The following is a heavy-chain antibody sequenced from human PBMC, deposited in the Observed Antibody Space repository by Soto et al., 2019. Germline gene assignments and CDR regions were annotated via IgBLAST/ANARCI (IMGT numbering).Heavy chain of an antibody. Sequence: ASVKVSCKASGYTFTSYAMHWVRQAPGQRLEWMGWINAGNGNTKYSQKLQGRVTITRDTSASTAYMELSSLRSEDTAVYYCVRRHVSATGIDWFDPWGQGTLVTVSS. CDR2: INAGNGNT. V-gene: IGHV1-3*01. D-gene: IGHD6-13*01. J-gene: IGHJ5*02. CDR3: VRRHVSATGIDWFDP. CDR1: GYTFTSYA.